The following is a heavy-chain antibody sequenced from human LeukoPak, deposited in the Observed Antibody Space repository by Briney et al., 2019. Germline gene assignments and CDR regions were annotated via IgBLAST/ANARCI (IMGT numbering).Heavy chain of an antibody. J-gene: IGHJ4*02. Sequence: GESLKISCKCSGFSFTNYWIGWVRQKPGKGLEWMGIIYPGDSDTRYSPSFQGQVTISADKSISTAYLQWSSLKASDTAMYYCARHTDQHVDYWGQGTLVTVSS. CDR2: IYPGDSDT. V-gene: IGHV5-51*01. CDR1: GFSFTNYW. D-gene: IGHD2-2*01. CDR3: ARHTDQHVDY.